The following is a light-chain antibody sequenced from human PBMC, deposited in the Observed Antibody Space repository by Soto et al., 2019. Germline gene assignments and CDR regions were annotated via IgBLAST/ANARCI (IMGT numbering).Light chain of an antibody. CDR3: QSFDLSVSGVV. Sequence: QSVLTQSPSVSGAPGQRVTISCTGSSSNIGAGYDVHWYQDLPGTAPKVLIYGNNIRPSGVPDRFSGSKSATSASLAITGRQSEDEADYYCQSFDLSVSGVVFGGGTKVTVL. CDR1: SSNIGAGYD. J-gene: IGLJ2*01. V-gene: IGLV1-40*01. CDR2: GNN.